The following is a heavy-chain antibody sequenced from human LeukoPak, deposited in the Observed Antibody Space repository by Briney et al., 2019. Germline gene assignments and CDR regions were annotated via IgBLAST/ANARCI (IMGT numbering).Heavy chain of an antibody. CDR2: ISAYNGNT. J-gene: IGHJ4*02. V-gene: IGHV1-18*01. D-gene: IGHD6-13*01. Sequence: GASVKVSCKASGYTFTSYGISWVRQAPGQGLEWMGWISAYNGNTNYAQKLQGRITMTTDTSTSTAYMELRSLRSDDTAVYYCARDLGIAAAGTSGYWGQGTLVTVSS. CDR1: GYTFTSYG. CDR3: ARDLGIAAAGTSGY.